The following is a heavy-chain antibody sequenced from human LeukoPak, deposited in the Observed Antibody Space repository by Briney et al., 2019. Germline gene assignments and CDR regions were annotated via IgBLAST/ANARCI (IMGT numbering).Heavy chain of an antibody. CDR1: GFTFSSYS. CDR2: VYTDGSST. J-gene: IGHJ5*02. D-gene: IGHD6-19*01. CDR3: ARTFGSGRYPGDWFDP. Sequence: GGSLRLSCAASGFTFSSYSMNWVRQAPGKGLEWVSRVYTDGSSTTYADSVKGRFTISRDNAKNTLYLQMSSLRAEDTAVYYCARTFGSGRYPGDWFDPWGQGTLVTVSS. V-gene: IGHV3-74*01.